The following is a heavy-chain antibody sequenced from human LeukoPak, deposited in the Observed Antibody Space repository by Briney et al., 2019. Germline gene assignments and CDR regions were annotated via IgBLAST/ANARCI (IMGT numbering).Heavy chain of an antibody. D-gene: IGHD3-22*01. CDR3: ARGRLLIPDDY. CDR1: GYTFTGYH. J-gene: IGHJ4*02. CDR2: ISAYNGNT. Sequence: ASVKVSCKASGYTFTGYHMHWVRQAPGQGLEWMGWISAYNGNTNYAQKLQGRVTMTTDTSTSTAYMELRSLRSDDTAVYYCARGRLLIPDDYWGQGTLVTVSS. V-gene: IGHV1-18*04.